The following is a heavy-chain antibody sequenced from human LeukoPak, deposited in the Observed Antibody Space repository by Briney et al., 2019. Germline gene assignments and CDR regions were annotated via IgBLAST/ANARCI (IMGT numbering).Heavy chain of an antibody. D-gene: IGHD5-24*01. CDR3: ARARLTRDGYKHDAFDI. J-gene: IGHJ3*02. CDR1: GYTFTGYY. CDR2: INPNSGGT. V-gene: IGHV1-2*02. Sequence: ASVTVSCKASGYTFTGYYMHWVRQAPGQGLEWMGWINPNSGGTNYAQKFQGRVTMTRDTSISTAYMELSRLRSDDTAAYYCARARLTRDGYKHDAFDIWGQGTMVTVSS.